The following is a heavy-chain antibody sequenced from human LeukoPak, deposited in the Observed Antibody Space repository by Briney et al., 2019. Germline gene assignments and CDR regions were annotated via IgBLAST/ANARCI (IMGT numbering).Heavy chain of an antibody. CDR1: GFTFRSHG. D-gene: IGHD3-10*01. V-gene: IGHV3-33*01. CDR2: IWYDGSNE. Sequence: GGSLRLSCAASGFTFRSHGMHWVRQAPGKGLEWVAGIWYDGSNEDYADPVKGRFTISRDNSKNTLYLQMNSLRVEDTAVYYCARDGQNGSPYATDVWGQGTTVTVSS. CDR3: ARDGQNGSPYATDV. J-gene: IGHJ6*02.